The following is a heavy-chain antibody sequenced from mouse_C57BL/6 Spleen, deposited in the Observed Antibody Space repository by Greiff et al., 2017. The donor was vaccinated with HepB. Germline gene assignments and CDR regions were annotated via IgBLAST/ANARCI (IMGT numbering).Heavy chain of an antibody. J-gene: IGHJ1*03. CDR3: AAYYDRWYFDV. V-gene: IGHV1-52*01. D-gene: IGHD2-4*01. Sequence: QVQLQQPGAELVRPGSSVKLSCKASGYTFTSYWMHWVKQRPIQGLEWIGNIDPSDSETHYNQKFKDKATLTVDKSSSTAYMQLKSLTSEDSAVYYCAAYYDRWYFDVWGTGTTVTVSS. CDR2: IDPSDSET. CDR1: GYTFTSYW.